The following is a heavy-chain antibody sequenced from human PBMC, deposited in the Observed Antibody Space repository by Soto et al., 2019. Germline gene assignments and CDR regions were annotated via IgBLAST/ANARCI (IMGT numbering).Heavy chain of an antibody. CDR3: AKDTLWFGELGVNYYYGMDV. CDR2: ISGSGSST. CDR1: GFTFSSYA. V-gene: IGHV3-23*01. Sequence: GGSLRLSCAASGFTFSSYAMSWVRQAPGKGLEWVSAISGSGSSTYYADSVKGRFTISRDNSKNTLYLQMNSLRAEDTAVYYCAKDTLWFGELGVNYYYGMDVWGQGTTVTVSS. J-gene: IGHJ6*02. D-gene: IGHD3-10*01.